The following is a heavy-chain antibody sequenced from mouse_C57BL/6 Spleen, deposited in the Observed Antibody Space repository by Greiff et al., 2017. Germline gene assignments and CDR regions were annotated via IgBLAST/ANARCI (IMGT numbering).Heavy chain of an antibody. CDR1: GFSLTSYG. CDR3: ARKGNYGAMDY. J-gene: IGHJ4*01. CDR2: IWSGGST. D-gene: IGHD2-1*01. Sequence: VTVVESGPGLVQPSQSLSIPCTVSGFSLTSYGVHWVRQSPGKGLEWLGVIWSGGSTDYNAAFISRLSISKDNSKSQVFFKMNSLQADDTAIYYCARKGNYGAMDYGGQGTAVTVAS. V-gene: IGHV2-2*01.